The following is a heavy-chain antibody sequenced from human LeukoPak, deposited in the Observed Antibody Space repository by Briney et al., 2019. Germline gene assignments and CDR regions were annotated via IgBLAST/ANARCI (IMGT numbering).Heavy chain of an antibody. D-gene: IGHD6-19*01. Sequence: GESLKISCKSSGYSFTSYWIGWVRQMPGKGLEWMGIIYPGGSDTRYSPSFQGQVTISADRSISTAYLQWSSLKASDTAMYYCARHRGSGWYGGTYYFDYWGQGTLVTVSS. J-gene: IGHJ4*02. CDR3: ARHRGSGWYGGTYYFDY. CDR2: IYPGGSDT. V-gene: IGHV5-51*01. CDR1: GYSFTSYW.